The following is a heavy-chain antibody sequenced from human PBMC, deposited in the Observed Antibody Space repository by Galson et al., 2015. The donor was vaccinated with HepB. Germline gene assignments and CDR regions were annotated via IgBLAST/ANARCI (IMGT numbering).Heavy chain of an antibody. CDR3: ARDFMVSSSGTGDYFDY. J-gene: IGHJ4*02. CDR1: GFTVSSNY. Sequence: SLRLSCAASGFTVSSNYMSWVRQAPGKGLEWVSVIYSGGSTYYADSVKGRFTISRDNSKNTLYLQMNSLRAEDTAVYYCARDFMVSSSGTGDYFDYWGQGTLVTVSS. V-gene: IGHV3-66*01. D-gene: IGHD3-10*01. CDR2: IYSGGST.